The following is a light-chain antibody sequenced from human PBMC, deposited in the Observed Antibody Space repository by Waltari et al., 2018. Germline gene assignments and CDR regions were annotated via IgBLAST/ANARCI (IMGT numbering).Light chain of an antibody. CDR2: DAS. CDR3: HQRSNWPLT. CDR1: QSVDTY. J-gene: IGKJ4*01. V-gene: IGKV3-11*01. Sequence: IVLTQSPATPSLSPGERATLSCRASQSVDTYLAWYQHKPGQVPRLLIYDASNRATGIPARFSGSGSGADFTLIISSLEPEDFAVYYCHQRSNWPLTFGGGTKVEIK.